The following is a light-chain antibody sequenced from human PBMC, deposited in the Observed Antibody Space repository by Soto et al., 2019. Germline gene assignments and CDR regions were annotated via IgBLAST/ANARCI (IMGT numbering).Light chain of an antibody. CDR1: GSDIGAYNF. J-gene: IGLJ2*01. CDR2: GVT. Sequence: QSALAQPPSASGSPGQSVTISCTGSGSDIGAYNFVSWYQQHPGKAPKLMIFGVTERPSGVPDRFSGSKSGNTASLTVSGLQADDEADFYCQSYDTSLSALVFGGGTKLTVL. V-gene: IGLV2-8*01. CDR3: QSYDTSLSALV.